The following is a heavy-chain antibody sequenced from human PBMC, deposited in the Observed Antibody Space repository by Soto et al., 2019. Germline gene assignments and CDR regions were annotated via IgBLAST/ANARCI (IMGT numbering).Heavy chain of an antibody. Sequence: EVQLVESGGDLVQPGGSLRLSCEASGFSCSSYWMTWVRQAPGKRLEYVAIIRQDGSEKKYVVSVMGRFTISRDHAKTSSYLQMNSLRDEDTAVYYCRTTTRDRAFDYWGQGTLVTVSS. D-gene: IGHD1-1*01. J-gene: IGHJ4*02. CDR1: GFSCSSYW. CDR2: IRQDGSEK. CDR3: RTTTRDRAFDY. V-gene: IGHV3-7*03.